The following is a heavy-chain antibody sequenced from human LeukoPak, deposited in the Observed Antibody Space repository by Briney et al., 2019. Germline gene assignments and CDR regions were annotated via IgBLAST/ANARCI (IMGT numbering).Heavy chain of an antibody. J-gene: IGHJ5*02. D-gene: IGHD2-21*01. CDR1: GGSISSGSYY. Sequence: SQTLSLTCTVSGGSISSGSYYWSWIRQPAGKGLEWIGRIYTSGSTNYNPSLKSRVTISVDTSKNQFSLKLSSVTAADTAVYYCARGRLVKNWFDPWGQGTLVTVSS. CDR3: ARGRLVKNWFDP. V-gene: IGHV4-61*02. CDR2: IYTSGST.